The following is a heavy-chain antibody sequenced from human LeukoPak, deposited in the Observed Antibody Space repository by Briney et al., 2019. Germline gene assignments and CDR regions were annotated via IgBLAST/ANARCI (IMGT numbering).Heavy chain of an antibody. CDR2: IYYSGST. V-gene: IGHV4-61*01. J-gene: IGHJ4*02. Sequence: PSETLSLTCTVSGGSVSSDSYYWSWIRQPPGKGLEWIGFIYYSGSTNYNPSLKSRVTISVDTSKNQFSLKLSSVTAADTAVYYCARSTRFYYYDSSGYYRTSYYFDYWGQGTLVTVSS. CDR1: GGSVSSDSYY. D-gene: IGHD3-22*01. CDR3: ARSTRFYYYDSSGYYRTSYYFDY.